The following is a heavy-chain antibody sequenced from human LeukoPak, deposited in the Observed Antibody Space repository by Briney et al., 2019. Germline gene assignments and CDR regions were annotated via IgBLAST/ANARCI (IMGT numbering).Heavy chain of an antibody. V-gene: IGHV3-20*04. Sequence: GGSLRLSCAASGFTFDDYGMSWVRQAPGKGLELVSGINWNGGSTGYADSVKGRFTISRDNAKNSLYLQMNSLRAEDTALYYCARDRRTSGSNNFDYWGQGTLVTVSS. CDR3: ARDRRTSGSNNFDY. CDR2: INWNGGST. CDR1: GFTFDDYG. D-gene: IGHD6-19*01. J-gene: IGHJ4*02.